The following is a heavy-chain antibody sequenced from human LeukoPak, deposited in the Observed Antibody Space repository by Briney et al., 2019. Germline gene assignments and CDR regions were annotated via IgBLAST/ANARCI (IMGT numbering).Heavy chain of an antibody. CDR2: IYYSGRT. CDR1: GGSISSTSYY. Sequence: SETLSLTCTVSGGSISSTSYYWDWIRQPPGKGLEWISGIYYSGRTYYNPSLKSRVTISVDTSKNQFSLKLSSVTAADTAVYYCARQATYCSSTSCYKAVDAFDIWGQGTMVTVSS. CDR3: ARQATYCSSTSCYKAVDAFDI. J-gene: IGHJ3*02. D-gene: IGHD2-2*02. V-gene: IGHV4-39*01.